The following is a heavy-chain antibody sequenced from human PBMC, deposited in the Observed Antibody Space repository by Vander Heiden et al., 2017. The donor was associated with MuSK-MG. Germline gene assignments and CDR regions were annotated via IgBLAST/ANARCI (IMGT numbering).Heavy chain of an antibody. V-gene: IGHV3-7*01. D-gene: IGHD3-22*01. CDR2: IKQDGSEK. J-gene: IGHJ4*02. CDR1: GFTFSSYW. Sequence: EVQLVESGGGLVQPGGSLRLSCAASGFTFSSYWMSWVRQAPGKGLEWVANIKQDGSEKYYVDSVKGRFTISRDNAKNSLYLQMNSLRAEDTAVYYCARGGTYYYDSSGYRYWGQGTLVTVSS. CDR3: ARGGTYYYDSSGYRY.